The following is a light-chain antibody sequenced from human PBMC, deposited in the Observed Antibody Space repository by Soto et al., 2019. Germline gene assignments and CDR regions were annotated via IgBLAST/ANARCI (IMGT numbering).Light chain of an antibody. CDR3: QQYVYYPWT. V-gene: IGKV1-5*01. CDR2: DAS. Sequence: DIQMTQSPSTLSASVGVTVTITCRASQSVSNCLAWYQQKPGKAPNLLISDASNLVSGVPSRFSGSGAGTDFTLTISGLQPDDFATYYCQQYVYYPWTFGQGTREGI. J-gene: IGKJ1*01. CDR1: QSVSNC.